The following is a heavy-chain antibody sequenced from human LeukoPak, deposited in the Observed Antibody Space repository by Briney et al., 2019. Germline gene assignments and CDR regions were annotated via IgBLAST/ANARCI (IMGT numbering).Heavy chain of an antibody. Sequence: GASVKVSCKASGYTFTNFAINWVRQAPGQGLEWMGWINTNTGNPTYAQGFIGRFVFSLDTSVSTAYLQISSLKAEDTAVYYCARVPDVLTGWNPKAGREDYWGQGTLVTVSS. CDR1: GYTFTNFA. V-gene: IGHV7-4-1*02. CDR3: ARVPDVLTGWNPKAGREDY. J-gene: IGHJ4*02. CDR2: INTNTGNP. D-gene: IGHD3-9*01.